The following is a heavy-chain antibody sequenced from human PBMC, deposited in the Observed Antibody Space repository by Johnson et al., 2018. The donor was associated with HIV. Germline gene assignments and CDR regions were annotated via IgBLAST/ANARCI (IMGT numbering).Heavy chain of an antibody. CDR1: GFTFSNYP. D-gene: IGHD1-26*01. J-gene: IGHJ3*02. CDR2: ISYDGSNK. CDR3: ARVRVGAFDI. Sequence: VQLVESGGGVVRPGRSLRLSCAASGFTFSNYPMHWVRQAPGKGLEWVAVISYDGSNKYYADSVKGRFTISRDNSKNTLYLQMNSLRAEDTAVYYCARVRVGAFDIWGQGTMVTVSS. V-gene: IGHV3-30-3*01.